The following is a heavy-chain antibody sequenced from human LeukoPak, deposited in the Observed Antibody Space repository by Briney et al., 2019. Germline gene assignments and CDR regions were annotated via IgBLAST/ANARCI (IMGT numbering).Heavy chain of an antibody. D-gene: IGHD3-22*01. CDR3: ARESYDSSGYSVPFDY. CDR1: GFTFSSYS. Sequence: PGGSLRLSCAASGFTFSSYSMNWVRQAPGKGLEWVSYISSSSSTIYYADSVKGRFTISRDNAKNSLYLQMNSLRDEDTAVYYCARESYDSSGYSVPFDYWGQGTLVTVSP. J-gene: IGHJ4*02. CDR2: ISSSSSTI. V-gene: IGHV3-48*02.